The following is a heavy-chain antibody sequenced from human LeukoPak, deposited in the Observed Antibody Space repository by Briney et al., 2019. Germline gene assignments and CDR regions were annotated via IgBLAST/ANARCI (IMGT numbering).Heavy chain of an antibody. Sequence: GGSLRLSCAASGFTFSSYAMHWVRQAPGKGLEWVAVISYDGSNKYYADSVKGRFTISRDNSKNTLYLQMNSLRAEDTAVYYCARVGHYYDTSGYYLVDWGQGTLVTVSS. V-gene: IGHV3-30*04. J-gene: IGHJ4*02. CDR2: ISYDGSNK. CDR1: GFTFSSYA. D-gene: IGHD3-22*01. CDR3: ARVGHYYDTSGYYLVD.